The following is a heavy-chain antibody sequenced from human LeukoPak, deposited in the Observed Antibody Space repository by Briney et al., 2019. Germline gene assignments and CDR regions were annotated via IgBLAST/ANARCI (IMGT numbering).Heavy chain of an antibody. V-gene: IGHV5-51*03. J-gene: IGHJ4*02. Sequence: TGESLKISCKGSGYSFTSYWIGWVRQMPGKGLEWMGIIYPGDFDTRYSPSFQGQVTISADKSISTAYLQWSSLKASDTAMYYCARLGRYYYDSSGYYYADYWGQGTLVTVSS. CDR1: GYSFTSYW. CDR3: ARLGRYYYDSSGYYYADY. D-gene: IGHD3-22*01. CDR2: IYPGDFDT.